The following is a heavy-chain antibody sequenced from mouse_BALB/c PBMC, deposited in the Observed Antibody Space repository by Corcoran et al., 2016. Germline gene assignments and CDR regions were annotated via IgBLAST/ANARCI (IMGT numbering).Heavy chain of an antibody. CDR1: GYTFSRYW. CDR2: ILPGSGST. J-gene: IGHJ2*01. CDR3: ARGTTVVANLDY. V-gene: IGHV1-9*01. Sequence: QVQLQQSGAELMKPGASVKISCKATGYTFSRYWIERVKQRPGHGLEWIGEILPGSGSTNYNEKFKGKATFTADTSSNTAYMQLSSLASEDSAGYYCARGTTVVANLDYGGQGTTLTVSS. D-gene: IGHD1-1*01.